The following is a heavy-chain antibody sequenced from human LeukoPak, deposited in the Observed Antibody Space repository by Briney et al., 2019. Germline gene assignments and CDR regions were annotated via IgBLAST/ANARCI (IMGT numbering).Heavy chain of an antibody. D-gene: IGHD3-10*01. J-gene: IGHJ4*02. CDR1: GGTFSSYA. CDR3: AKSPVPRWFGELLAPDY. V-gene: IGHV1-69*05. Sequence: GASVKVSCKASGGTFSSYAISWVRQAPGQGLEWMGRIIPIFGTAKYAQKFQGRVTITTDESTSTAYMELSSLRSEDTAVYYCAKSPVPRWFGELLAPDYWGQGTLVTVSS. CDR2: IIPIFGTA.